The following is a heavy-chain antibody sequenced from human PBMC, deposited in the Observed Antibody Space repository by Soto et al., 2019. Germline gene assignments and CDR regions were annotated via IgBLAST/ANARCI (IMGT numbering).Heavy chain of an antibody. CDR2: IIPTFGRT. Sequence: SVKVSCKASGDTFSSYAISWVRQAPGKGLEWMGKIIPTFGRTNYAQKFQGRLTISADDSTSTAYMELRSLVSEDTAVYYCARDPLSSFAMDVWGQGATVTVSS. J-gene: IGHJ6*02. D-gene: IGHD6-6*01. CDR1: GDTFSSYA. V-gene: IGHV1-69*13. CDR3: ARDPLSSFAMDV.